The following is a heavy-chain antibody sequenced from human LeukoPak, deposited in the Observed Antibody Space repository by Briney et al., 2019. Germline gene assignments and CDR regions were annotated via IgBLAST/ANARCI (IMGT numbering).Heavy chain of an antibody. J-gene: IGHJ4*02. CDR1: GFTFSSYA. Sequence: GGSLRLSCAASGFTFSSYAMSWVRQAPGKGLEWFSAISGSGTSTYYADSVKGRFTISRDNSKNTLYLQMNSLRAEDTAVYYCAKEKEGYSSGWYVDSWGQGTLVTVSS. CDR2: ISGSGTST. V-gene: IGHV3-23*01. D-gene: IGHD6-19*01. CDR3: AKEKEGYSSGWYVDS.